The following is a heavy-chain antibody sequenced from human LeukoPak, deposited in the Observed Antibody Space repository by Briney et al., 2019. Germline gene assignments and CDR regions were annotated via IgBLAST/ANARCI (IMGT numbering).Heavy chain of an antibody. V-gene: IGHV4-31*03. J-gene: IGHJ4*02. Sequence: SETLSLTCTVSGGSISSGGYYWSWIRQHPGKGLEWIGYIYYSGSTYYNPSLKSRVTISVDTSKNQFSLKLSSVTAADTAVYYCACRQSGSFFDYWGQGTLVTVSS. D-gene: IGHD1-26*01. CDR3: ACRQSGSFFDY. CDR2: IYYSGST. CDR1: GGSISSGGYY.